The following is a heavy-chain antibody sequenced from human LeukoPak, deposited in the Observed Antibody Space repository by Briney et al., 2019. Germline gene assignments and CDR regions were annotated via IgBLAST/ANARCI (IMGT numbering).Heavy chain of an antibody. CDR1: GGSFSGYY. D-gene: IGHD4-17*01. CDR3: ARGLGYGDYSNDAFDI. J-gene: IGHJ3*02. V-gene: IGHV4-34*01. CDR2: INHSGGT. Sequence: SETLSLTCAVYGGSFSGYYWSWIRQPPGKGLEWIGEINHSGGTNYNPSLKSRVTISVDTSKNQFSLKLSSVTAADTAVYYCARGLGYGDYSNDAFDIWGQGTMVTVSS.